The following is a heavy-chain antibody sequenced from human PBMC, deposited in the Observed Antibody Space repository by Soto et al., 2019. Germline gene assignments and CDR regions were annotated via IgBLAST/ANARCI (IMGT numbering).Heavy chain of an antibody. D-gene: IGHD6-13*01. CDR2: IIPIFGTA. J-gene: IGHJ5*02. CDR3: ARDRGSYNWFDP. CDR1: GGTFSSYA. V-gene: IGHV1-69*13. Sequence: SVKVSCKASGGTFSSYAISWVRQAPGQGLEWMGGIIPIFGTANYAQKFQGRVTITADESTSTAYMELSSLRSEDTAVYYCARDRGSYNWFDPWGQGTLATVSS.